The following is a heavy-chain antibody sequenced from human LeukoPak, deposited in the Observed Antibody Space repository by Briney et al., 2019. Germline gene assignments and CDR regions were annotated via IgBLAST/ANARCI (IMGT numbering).Heavy chain of an antibody. CDR2: ISSSSSYT. V-gene: IGHV3-11*05. Sequence: PGGSLRLSCAASGFTFSDYYMSWIRQAPGKGLEWVSYISSSSSYTNYADSVKGRFTISRDDAKNSLYLQMNSLRAEDTALYYCARAGLGAFDIWGQGTMVTVSS. CDR3: ARAGLGAFDI. J-gene: IGHJ3*02. CDR1: GFTFSDYY.